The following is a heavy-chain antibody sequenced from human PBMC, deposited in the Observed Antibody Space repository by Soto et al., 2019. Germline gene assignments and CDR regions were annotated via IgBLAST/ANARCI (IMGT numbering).Heavy chain of an antibody. Sequence: PSETLSLTCTVSGGSISSGGYYWSWIRQHPGKGLEWIGYIYYSGSTYYNPSLKSRVTISVDTSKNQFSLKLSSVTAADTAVYYCARDHRIATAPTNWFDPWGQGTLVTVS. D-gene: IGHD6-13*01. CDR3: ARDHRIATAPTNWFDP. J-gene: IGHJ5*02. CDR1: GGSISSGGYY. CDR2: IYYSGST. V-gene: IGHV4-31*03.